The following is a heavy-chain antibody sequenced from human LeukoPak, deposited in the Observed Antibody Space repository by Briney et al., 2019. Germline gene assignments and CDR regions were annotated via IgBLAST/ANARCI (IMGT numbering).Heavy chain of an antibody. D-gene: IGHD7-27*01. J-gene: IGHJ3*02. CDR1: GGSISSSSYY. V-gene: IGHV4-39*01. CDR2: IYYSGST. CDR3: ARLSGVFWAFDI. Sequence: SETLSLTCTVSGGSISSSSYYWGWIRQPPGKGLEWIGSIYYSGSTYYNPSLKSRVTISVDTSKNQFSLKLSSVTAADTAVYYYARLSGVFWAFDIWGQGTMVTVSS.